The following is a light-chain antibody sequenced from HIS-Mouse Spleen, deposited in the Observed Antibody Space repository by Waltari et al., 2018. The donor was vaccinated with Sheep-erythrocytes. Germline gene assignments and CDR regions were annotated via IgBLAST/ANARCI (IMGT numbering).Light chain of an antibody. CDR2: SNK. Sequence: QSVLTQPPSASGTPGQRVTISCSGSSSNIGSNTVNWYQQLPGTAPKLLIYSNKQRPSGGPDRFSGSKSGPSASLAISGLQSEDEADYYCAACDDSLNGVVFGGGTKLTVL. V-gene: IGLV1-44*01. J-gene: IGLJ2*01. CDR1: SSNIGSNT. CDR3: AACDDSLNGVV.